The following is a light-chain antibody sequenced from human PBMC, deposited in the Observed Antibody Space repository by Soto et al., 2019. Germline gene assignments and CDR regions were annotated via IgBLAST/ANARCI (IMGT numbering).Light chain of an antibody. J-gene: IGKJ2*01. CDR1: QTIGAN. V-gene: IGKV1-39*01. CDR3: LQRYTTVYT. CDR2: DAT. Sequence: EIQMTQIPSSLSASVGDRVTITCRASQTIGANLNWYRQKPGKAPTLLIYDATTLQSGVPSRFSALKYGTAVTINLTSLKAEDAETDFGLQRYTTVYTFGLGTK.